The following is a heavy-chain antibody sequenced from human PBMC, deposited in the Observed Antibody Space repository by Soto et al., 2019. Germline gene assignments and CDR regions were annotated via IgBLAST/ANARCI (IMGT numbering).Heavy chain of an antibody. CDR3: AALSWGRENVPQY. CDR2: IVGGSGNT. CDR1: GFTFTSSA. J-gene: IGHJ1*01. Sequence: QMQLVQSGPEVKKQGTSVKVSCKASGFTFTSSAAQWVRQARGQRLEWIGWIVGGSGNTHYAQKFQERVTITRDTSITTDYMELSSPRFADTAVYCCAALSWGRENVPQYWGHGTLVTVSS. V-gene: IGHV1-58*01. D-gene: IGHD2-2*01.